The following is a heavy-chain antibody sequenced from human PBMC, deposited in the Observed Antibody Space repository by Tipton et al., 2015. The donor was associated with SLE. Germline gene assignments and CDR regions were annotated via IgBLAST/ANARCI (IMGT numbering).Heavy chain of an antibody. Sequence: LRLSCTVSGGSISSTSDYWGWIHQPPGKGLEWIGSIYYSGGTYYNPSLRSRVTISVDMSRNHFSLGLSSVTAADTAVYYCARDGIGGDNWGQGSLVTVSS. CDR1: GGSISSTSDY. V-gene: IGHV4-39*02. D-gene: IGHD1-1*01. CDR2: IYYSGGT. J-gene: IGHJ4*02. CDR3: ARDGIGGDN.